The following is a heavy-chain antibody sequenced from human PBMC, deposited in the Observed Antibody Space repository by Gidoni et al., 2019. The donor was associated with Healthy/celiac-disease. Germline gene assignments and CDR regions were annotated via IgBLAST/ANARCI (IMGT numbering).Heavy chain of an antibody. D-gene: IGHD2-2*01. Sequence: QVQLVQSGAEVKKPGASVKVSCKASGYTFTSYYMHWMRQAPGQGLEWMGIINPSGGSTSYAQKFQGRVTMTRDTSTSTVYMELSSLRSEDTAVYYCARDFEDIVVVPAAMVFDIWGQGTMVTVSS. CDR3: ARDFEDIVVVPAAMVFDI. CDR2: INPSGGST. CDR1: GYTFTSYY. V-gene: IGHV1-46*01. J-gene: IGHJ3*02.